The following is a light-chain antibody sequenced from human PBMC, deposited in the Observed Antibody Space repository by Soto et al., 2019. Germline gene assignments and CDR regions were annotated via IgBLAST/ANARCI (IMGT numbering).Light chain of an antibody. V-gene: IGKV3-15*01. J-gene: IGKJ5*01. Sequence: VSTQSPSTLSVSKGERATLSCRGSQNLRCSLAWYQQKPGQAPRLLIYGASTRATGIPARFSGSGSGTEFTLTISSLEPEDFAVYYCQQRSNWPSITFCQLGRLEIK. CDR3: QQRSNWPSIT. CDR1: QNLRCS. CDR2: GAS.